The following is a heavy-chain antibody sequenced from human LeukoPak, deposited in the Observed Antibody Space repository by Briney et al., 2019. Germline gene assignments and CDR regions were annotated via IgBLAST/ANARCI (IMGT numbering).Heavy chain of an antibody. V-gene: IGHV1-18*01. CDR2: MSAYNGNT. CDR3: ARAPYDFWSGNNWFDR. J-gene: IGHJ5*02. Sequence: GASVKVSCKASGYTFTSYGISWVRQAPGQGLEWMGWMSAYNGNTNYAQKPQGRVTMTTDTSTSTAYMELRSLRSDDTAVYYCARAPYDFWSGNNWFDRWGQGTLVTVSS. CDR1: GYTFTSYG. D-gene: IGHD3-3*01.